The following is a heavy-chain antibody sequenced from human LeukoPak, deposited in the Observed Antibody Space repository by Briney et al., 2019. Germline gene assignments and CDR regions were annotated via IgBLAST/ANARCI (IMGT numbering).Heavy chain of an antibody. CDR2: IIPIFGTA. V-gene: IGHV1-69*01. D-gene: IGHD5-18*01. J-gene: IGHJ5*02. Sequence: ASVKVSCKASGGSFSSYAISWVRQAPGQGLEWMGGIIPIFGTANYAQKFQGRVTITADESTSTAYMELSSLRSEDTAVYYCARDYGDTAMVDLNWFDPWGQGTLVTVSS. CDR3: ARDYGDTAMVDLNWFDP. CDR1: GGSFSSYA.